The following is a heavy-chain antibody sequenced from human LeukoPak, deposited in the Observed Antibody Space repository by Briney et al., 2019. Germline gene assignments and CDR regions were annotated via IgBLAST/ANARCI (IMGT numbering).Heavy chain of an antibody. CDR3: ARDLWNFYDDSGYNRDFDS. CDR2: IGTYGGDT. V-gene: IGHV1-18*01. J-gene: IGHJ5*01. Sequence: ASVKVSCKASGYTFTSYGISWVRQAPGQGLEWMGWIGTYGGDTYYAQKFQGRITVTTDTSTSTVYMELRNLRSDDTAVYYCARDLWNFYDDSGYNRDFDSWGQGTLVTVSS. CDR1: GYTFTSYG. D-gene: IGHD3-22*01.